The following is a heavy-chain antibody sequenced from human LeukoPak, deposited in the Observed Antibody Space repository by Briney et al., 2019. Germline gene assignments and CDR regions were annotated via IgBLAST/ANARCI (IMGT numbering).Heavy chain of an antibody. CDR3: ARRGIDFSWFDP. V-gene: IGHV3-33*01. CDR1: GFTFSSYG. Sequence: GGSLRLSCAASGFTFSSYGMHWVRQAPGKGLEWVAVIWYDGSNKYYADSVKGRFTISRDNAKNSLYLQMNSLRAEDTAVYYCARRGIDFSWFDPWGQGTLVTVSS. CDR2: IWYDGSNK. J-gene: IGHJ5*02. D-gene: IGHD3-3*01.